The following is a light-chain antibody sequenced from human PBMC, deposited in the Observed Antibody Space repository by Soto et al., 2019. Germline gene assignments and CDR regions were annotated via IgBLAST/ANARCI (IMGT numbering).Light chain of an antibody. J-gene: IGKJ1*01. CDR1: QNIYYN. V-gene: IGKV3-15*01. CDR3: LQYHNLWA. CDR2: RAS. Sequence: MKQSPATVSVYPGESATLSCRASQNIYYNVAWYQQRPGQAPRLLIYRASTRAPGVPARFSGSGSGTEFTLTISSLQPEDFTVYSCLQYHNLWAFGQ.